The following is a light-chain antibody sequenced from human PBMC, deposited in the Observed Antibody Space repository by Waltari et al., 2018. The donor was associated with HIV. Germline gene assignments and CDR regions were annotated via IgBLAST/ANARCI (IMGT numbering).Light chain of an antibody. Sequence: QSVLTQPPSASGTPGQRVTISCSGSSSTIGSNTVNWYQQLPGTAPNLLIYSNNQRPSGFPDRFSGSKSGTSASLAISGLQSEDEADYYCAAWDDSLNGPGVVFGGGTKLTVL. CDR1: SSTIGSNT. CDR2: SNN. V-gene: IGLV1-44*01. J-gene: IGLJ2*01. CDR3: AAWDDSLNGPGVV.